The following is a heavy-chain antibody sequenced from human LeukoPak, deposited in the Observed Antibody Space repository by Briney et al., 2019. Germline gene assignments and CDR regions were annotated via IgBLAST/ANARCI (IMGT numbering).Heavy chain of an antibody. J-gene: IGHJ4*02. CDR1: GLTFSSYA. Sequence: GGSLRLSCAASGLTFSSYAMSWVRQAPGKGLEWVSAISGSGYSTYYADSVKGRFTISRDNSKNTLYLQMNSLRAEDTAVYYCAREGLYSSSWDYWSYWGQGTLVTVSS. CDR3: AREGLYSSSWDYWSY. D-gene: IGHD6-13*01. V-gene: IGHV3-23*01. CDR2: ISGSGYST.